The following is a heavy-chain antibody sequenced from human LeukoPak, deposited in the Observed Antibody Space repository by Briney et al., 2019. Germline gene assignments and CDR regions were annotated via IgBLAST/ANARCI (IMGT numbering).Heavy chain of an antibody. Sequence: SQTLSLTCTVSGGSISSGSYYWSWIRQPAGKGLKWIGRIYTSGSTNYNPSLKSRVTISVDTSKNQLSLKLSSVTAADTAVYYCARDFWSGYWRANWFDPWGQGTLVTVSS. D-gene: IGHD3-3*01. J-gene: IGHJ5*02. CDR1: GGSISSGSYY. V-gene: IGHV4-61*02. CDR2: IYTSGST. CDR3: ARDFWSGYWRANWFDP.